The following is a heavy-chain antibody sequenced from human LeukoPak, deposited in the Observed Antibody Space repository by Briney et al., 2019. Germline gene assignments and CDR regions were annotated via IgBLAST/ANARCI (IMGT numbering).Heavy chain of an antibody. J-gene: IGHJ4*02. Sequence: GGSLKLTCAASGYTFSSYAMSWVRQAPGTGLERVSAISGSDGSTYYADSVKGRFTISRDNSKNTLYLQMNSLRAEDTAVYYCAKDAPMVRGVIDYWGQGTLVTVSS. CDR3: AKDAPMVRGVIDY. D-gene: IGHD3-10*01. CDR2: ISGSDGST. V-gene: IGHV3-23*01. CDR1: GYTFSSYA.